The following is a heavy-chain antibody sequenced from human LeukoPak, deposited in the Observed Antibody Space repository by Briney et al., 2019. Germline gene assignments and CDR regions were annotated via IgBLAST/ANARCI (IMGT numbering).Heavy chain of an antibody. V-gene: IGHV4-38-2*02. CDR1: AYSISSGYY. CDR2: LSHSGST. J-gene: IGHJ4*02. Sequence: PSETLSLTCTVSAYSISSGYYWGWIRQPPGKGLEWIGSLSHSGSTYYNPSLKSRVTISVDTSKNQFSLRLRSVTAADTAVYYCARVPTVTFFDYWGQGTLVTVSS. D-gene: IGHD4-17*01. CDR3: ARVPTVTFFDY.